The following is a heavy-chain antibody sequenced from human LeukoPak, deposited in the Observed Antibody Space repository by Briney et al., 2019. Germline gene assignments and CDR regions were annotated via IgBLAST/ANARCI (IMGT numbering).Heavy chain of an antibody. D-gene: IGHD6-13*01. Sequence: SETLSLTCTVSGASISSHYWSWIRQPPGKGLEWIGLISFTGSTNYNPSLKSRVTTSVDTSKNQFSLKLSSVTAADTAVYYCARGGQSSLPLDYWGQGTLVTVSS. V-gene: IGHV4-59*11. J-gene: IGHJ4*02. CDR1: GASISSHY. CDR2: ISFTGST. CDR3: ARGGQSSLPLDY.